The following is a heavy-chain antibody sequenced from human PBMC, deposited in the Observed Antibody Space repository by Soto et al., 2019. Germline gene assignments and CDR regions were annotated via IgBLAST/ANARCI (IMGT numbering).Heavy chain of an antibody. D-gene: IGHD3-3*01. CDR1: GGSISSSSYY. Sequence: SETLSLTCTVSGGSISSSSYYWGWIRQPPGKGLEWIGYIYYSGSTNYNPSLKSRVTISVDTSKNQFSLKLSSVTAADTAVYYCARDRMPNYDFWSGPTPNYGMDVWGQGTTVTVSS. CDR2: IYYSGST. V-gene: IGHV4-61*01. J-gene: IGHJ6*02. CDR3: ARDRMPNYDFWSGPTPNYGMDV.